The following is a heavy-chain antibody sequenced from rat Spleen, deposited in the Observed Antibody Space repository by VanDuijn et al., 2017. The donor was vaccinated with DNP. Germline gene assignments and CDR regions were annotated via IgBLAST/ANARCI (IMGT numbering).Heavy chain of an antibody. D-gene: IGHD1-10*01. CDR1: GFTFSDYY. Sequence: EVQLVESGGGLVQPGRSLKLSCAASGFTFSDYYMAWVRQAPTKGLEWVATIFYDGARTYYRDSVKGRFTVSRDDAKSTLYLQMDSLRSEDTATYYCATQGQLGITWFAYWGQGTLVTVSS. J-gene: IGHJ3*01. V-gene: IGHV5S10*01. CDR2: IFYDGART. CDR3: ATQGQLGITWFAY.